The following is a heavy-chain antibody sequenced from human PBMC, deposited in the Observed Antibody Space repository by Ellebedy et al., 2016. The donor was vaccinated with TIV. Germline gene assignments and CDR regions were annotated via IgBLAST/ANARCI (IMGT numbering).Heavy chain of an antibody. D-gene: IGHD3-9*01. V-gene: IGHV1-18*01. CDR2: ISAYNGNT. CDR1: GYTFTSYG. CDR3: ARDRLRYFDWSGDYFDY. Sequence: AASVKVSCKASGYTFTSYGISWVRQAPGQGLEWMGWISAYNGNTNYAQKLQGRVTMTTDTSTSTAYMELSRLRSDDTAVYYCARDRLRYFDWSGDYFDYWGQGTLVTVSS. J-gene: IGHJ4*02.